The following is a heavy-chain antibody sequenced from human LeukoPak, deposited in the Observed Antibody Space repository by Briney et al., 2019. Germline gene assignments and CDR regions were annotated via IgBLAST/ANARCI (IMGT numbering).Heavy chain of an antibody. V-gene: IGHV3-21*04. D-gene: IGHD3-22*01. CDR3: AKVWSFGYYDSSGYYLDY. CDR1: GFTFSSYS. J-gene: IGHJ4*02. Sequence: PGGSLRLSCAASGFTFSSYSMNWVRQAPGKGLEWVSSISSSSSYIYYADSVKGRFTISRDNAKNSLYLQMNSLRAEDTAVYYCAKVWSFGYYDSSGYYLDYWGQGTLVTVSS. CDR2: ISSSSSYI.